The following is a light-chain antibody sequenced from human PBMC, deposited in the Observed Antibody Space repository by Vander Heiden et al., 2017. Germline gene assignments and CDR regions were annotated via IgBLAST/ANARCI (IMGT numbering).Light chain of an antibody. V-gene: IGKV1-5*03. CDR1: QSISSW. CDR2: KAS. J-gene: IGKJ4*01. Sequence: TQMTQSPSTLSASVGDRFTITCRARQSISSWLAWYQQKPGKAPKLPIYKASSLESGVPSRFSGSGSGTEFTLTISSLQPDDFATYYCQQYNSYLLTFGGGTKVEIK. CDR3: QQYNSYLLT.